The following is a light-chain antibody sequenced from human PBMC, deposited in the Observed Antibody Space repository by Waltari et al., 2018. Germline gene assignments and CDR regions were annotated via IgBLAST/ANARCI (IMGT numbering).Light chain of an antibody. V-gene: IGLV8-61*01. CDR3: VLYMGSVHV. CDR1: PGSVSISYY. CDR2: STN. J-gene: IGLJ1*01. Sequence: QTVVTQEPSFSVSPGGTVTLTFGLSPGSVSISYYPSWYQQTPGQAPRTLIYSTNTRSSGVPERFSGSILGNKAALTITGAQADDESDYYCVLYMGSVHVFGTGTKVTVL.